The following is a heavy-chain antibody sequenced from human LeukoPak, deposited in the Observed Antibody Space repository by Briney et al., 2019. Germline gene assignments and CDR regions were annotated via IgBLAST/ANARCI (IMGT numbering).Heavy chain of an antibody. CDR2: IYYSGST. CDR3: ARVDYYYYYYMDV. J-gene: IGHJ6*03. V-gene: IGHV4-39*07. CDR1: GGSISSSSYY. Sequence: ASETLSLTCTVSGGSISSSSYYWGWIRQPPGKGLEWIGSIYYSGSTYYNPSLKSRVTISVDTSKNQFSLKLSSVTAADTAVYYCARVDYYYYYYMDVWGKGTTVTVSS.